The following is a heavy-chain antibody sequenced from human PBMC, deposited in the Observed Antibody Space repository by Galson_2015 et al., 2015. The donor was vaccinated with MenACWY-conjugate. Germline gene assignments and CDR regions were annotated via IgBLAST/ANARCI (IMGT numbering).Heavy chain of an antibody. V-gene: IGHV3-21*01. CDR3: ARDTGPWGGSYGLLDY. D-gene: IGHD1-26*01. Sequence: SLRLSCAASGFTFSSYSMNWVRQAPGKGLEWVSSISSSSSYIYYADSVKGRFTISRDNAKNSLYLQMNSLRAEDTAVYYCARDTGPWGGSYGLLDYWGQGTLVTVSS. CDR1: GFTFSSYS. J-gene: IGHJ4*02. CDR2: ISSSSSYI.